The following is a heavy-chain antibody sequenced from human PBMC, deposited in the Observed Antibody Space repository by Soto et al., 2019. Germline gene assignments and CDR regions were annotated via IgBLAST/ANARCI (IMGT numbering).Heavy chain of an antibody. CDR1: GFTFSSYA. CDR3: ARDRYGDYFDY. V-gene: IGHV3-23*01. CDR2: ISGSGGST. Sequence: AGGSLRLSCAASGFTFSSYAMSWVRQAPGKGLEWVSAISGSGGSTYYADSVKGRFTISRDNSKNTLYLQMNSLRAEDTAVDDCARDRYGDYFDYWGQGTLVTVSS. D-gene: IGHD4-17*01. J-gene: IGHJ4*02.